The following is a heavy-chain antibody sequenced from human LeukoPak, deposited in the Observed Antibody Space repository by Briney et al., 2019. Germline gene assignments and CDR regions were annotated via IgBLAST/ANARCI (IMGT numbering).Heavy chain of an antibody. CDR3: ETNQWLAQHPDY. CDR2: INTDGTVT. V-gene: IGHV3-74*01. Sequence: GGSLRLSCAASGFTLSKYCTLGVREAPGEGLESVSRINTDGTVTTYAALVKGRFTVSRDKDDNKLFMQMKSVRDEATDVYYCETNQWLAQHPDYWGQGTPVTVSS. D-gene: IGHD6-19*01. J-gene: IGHJ4*02. CDR1: GFTLSKYC.